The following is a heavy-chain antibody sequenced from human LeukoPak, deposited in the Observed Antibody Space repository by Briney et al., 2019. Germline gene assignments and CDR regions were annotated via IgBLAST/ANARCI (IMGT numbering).Heavy chain of an antibody. D-gene: IGHD6-19*01. V-gene: IGHV3-48*01. CDR3: AKGAPAAYSSGWYFDY. Sequence: GGSLRLSCAASGLTFSTFSMNWVRQAPGKGLEWVSYISSSSISIYYADSVKGRFTISRDNAKNSLYLQMNSLRAEDTAVYYCAKGAPAAYSSGWYFDYWGQGTLVTVSS. CDR1: GLTFSTFS. CDR2: ISSSSISI. J-gene: IGHJ4*02.